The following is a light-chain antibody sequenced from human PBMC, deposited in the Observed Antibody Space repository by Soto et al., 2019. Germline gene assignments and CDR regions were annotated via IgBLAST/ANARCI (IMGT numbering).Light chain of an antibody. CDR1: SSNIGSNI. Sequence: QTVVTQPPSASGTPGQGVTISCSGSSSNIGSNIVNWYQQLPGTAPKLLIYNNNQRPSGVPDRFSGSKSGTSASLAISGLQSEDEADYYCAAWDDSLNGVVFGGGTKLTVL. CDR3: AAWDDSLNGVV. V-gene: IGLV1-44*01. CDR2: NNN. J-gene: IGLJ2*01.